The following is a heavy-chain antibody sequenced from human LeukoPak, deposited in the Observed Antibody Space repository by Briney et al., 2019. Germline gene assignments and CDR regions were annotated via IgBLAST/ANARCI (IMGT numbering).Heavy chain of an antibody. V-gene: IGHV3-11*06. CDR2: ISSSGTAT. J-gene: IGHJ4*02. CDR1: GFLFSDHY. Sequence: PGGSLRLSCEASGFLFSDHYMSWIRQTPGRGLEWLAYISSSGTATNYAVSVKGRFIISRDNAENSVYLQMNSLRVDDTAVYFCASQRGAGFDRWGQATMIIVSS. CDR3: ASQRGAGFDR. D-gene: IGHD1-26*01.